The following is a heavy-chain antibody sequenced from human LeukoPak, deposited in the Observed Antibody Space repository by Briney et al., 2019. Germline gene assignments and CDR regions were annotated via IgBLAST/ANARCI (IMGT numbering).Heavy chain of an antibody. CDR1: GYSFTSYW. Sequence: GESLRISSKGSGYSFTSYWISWVRQMPGKGLEWMGRIDPSDSYTNYSPSFQGHVTISADKSISTAYLQWSSLKASDTAMYYCARHGAAAGTEYGMDVWGKGTTVTVSS. V-gene: IGHV5-10-1*01. CDR2: IDPSDSYT. CDR3: ARHGAAAGTEYGMDV. D-gene: IGHD6-13*01. J-gene: IGHJ6*04.